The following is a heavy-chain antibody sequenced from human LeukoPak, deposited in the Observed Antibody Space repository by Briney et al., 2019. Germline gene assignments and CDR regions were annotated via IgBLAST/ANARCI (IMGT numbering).Heavy chain of an antibody. J-gene: IGHJ4*02. CDR2: ISAYNGNT. V-gene: IGHV1-18*01. CDR1: GYTFTSYG. CDR3: ARDRDWGYYDSSGYCFDY. D-gene: IGHD3-22*01. Sequence: ASVKVSCKASGYTFTSYGISWVRQAPGQGLEWMGWISAYNGNTNYAQKLQGRVTMTTDTSTSTAYMELRSLRSDDTAVYYCARDRDWGYYDSSGYCFDYWGREPWSPSPQ.